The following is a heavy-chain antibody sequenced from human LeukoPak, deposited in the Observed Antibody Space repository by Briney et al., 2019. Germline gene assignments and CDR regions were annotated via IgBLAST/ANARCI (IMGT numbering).Heavy chain of an antibody. Sequence: GESLKISCKGSGYSFNTYWIGWVRQMPGKGLEWMGIIYPGDSDTRYSPSFQGQVTISADKSISTAYLQWSSLKASDTAMYYCARREAVDYGDFYFDYWGQGTLVTVSS. CDR1: GYSFNTYW. V-gene: IGHV5-51*01. CDR3: ARREAVDYGDFYFDY. J-gene: IGHJ4*02. D-gene: IGHD4-17*01. CDR2: IYPGDSDT.